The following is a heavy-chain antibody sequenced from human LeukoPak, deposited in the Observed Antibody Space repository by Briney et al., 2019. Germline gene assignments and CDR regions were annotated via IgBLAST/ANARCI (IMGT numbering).Heavy chain of an antibody. J-gene: IGHJ3*02. Sequence: SENLSLTCTVSGGSISSSSYYWGWIRQPPGKGLEWIGSIYYSGSTYYNPSLKSRVTISVDTSKNQFSLKLSSVTAADTAVYYCARLGVPAATYNAFDIWGQGTMVTVSS. V-gene: IGHV4-39*01. CDR3: ARLGVPAATYNAFDI. CDR1: GGSISSSSYY. D-gene: IGHD2-2*01. CDR2: IYYSGST.